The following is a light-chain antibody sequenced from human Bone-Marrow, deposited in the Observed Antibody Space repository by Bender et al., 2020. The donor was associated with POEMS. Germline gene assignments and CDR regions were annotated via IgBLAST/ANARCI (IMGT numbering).Light chain of an antibody. Sequence: QSALTQPASVSGSPGQSITISCTGTSRDVGGYNHVSWYQQHPGKAPRLMIYDVTTRPSGVSSRFSGAKSGNTVSLTISGLQAEDEARYYCSSYTDTNSLLFGGGTSLTVL. V-gene: IGLV2-14*03. J-gene: IGLJ2*01. CDR3: SSYTDTNSLL. CDR1: SRDVGGYNH. CDR2: DVT.